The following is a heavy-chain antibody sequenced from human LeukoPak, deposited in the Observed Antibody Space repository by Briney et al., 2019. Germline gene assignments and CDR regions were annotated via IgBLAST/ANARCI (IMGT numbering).Heavy chain of an antibody. CDR2: ISGSGGST. CDR3: AKDRYQDIVVVPAAARYYYYGMDV. V-gene: IGHV3-23*01. CDR1: GFTFSSYA. Sequence: GGSLRLSCAASGFTFSSYAMSWVRQAPGKGLEWVSAISGSGGSTYYADSVKGRFTISRDNSKSTLYLQMNSLRAEDTAVYYCAKDRYQDIVVVPAAARYYYYGMDVWGQGTTVTVSS. D-gene: IGHD2-2*01. J-gene: IGHJ6*02.